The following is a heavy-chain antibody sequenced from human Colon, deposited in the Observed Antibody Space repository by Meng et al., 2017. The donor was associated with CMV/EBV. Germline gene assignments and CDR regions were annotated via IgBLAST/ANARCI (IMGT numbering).Heavy chain of an antibody. J-gene: IGHJ4*02. CDR3: ARDWAWTHDY. V-gene: IGHV1-69*08. CDR2: IAPIFGTI. D-gene: IGHD1-1*01. CDR1: VDIISRQT. Sequence: QVQREQDGDEVKKPGSTVNVSCKTSVDIISRQTVSWLRQAPGQGLEWMGKIAPIFGTIKYAEKFQGRVTITADHPTSTVYIELISLSSDDTAVYYCARDWAWTHDYWGQGTLVTVSS.